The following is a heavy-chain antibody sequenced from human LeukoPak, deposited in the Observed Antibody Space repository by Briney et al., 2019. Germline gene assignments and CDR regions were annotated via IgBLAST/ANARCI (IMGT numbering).Heavy chain of an antibody. J-gene: IGHJ4*02. V-gene: IGHV4-34*01. D-gene: IGHD6-6*01. CDR3: ARMGSSSH. CDR1: GGSFSGYY. CDR2: INHSGST. Sequence: SETLPLTCAVYGGSFSGYYWSWIRQPPGKGLEWIGEINHSGSTNYNPSLKSRVTISVDTSKNQFSLKLSSVTAADTAVYYCARMGSSSHWGQGTLVTVSS.